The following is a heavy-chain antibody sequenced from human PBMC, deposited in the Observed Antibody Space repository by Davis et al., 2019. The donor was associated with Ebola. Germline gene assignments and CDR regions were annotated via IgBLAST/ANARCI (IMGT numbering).Heavy chain of an antibody. D-gene: IGHD3-10*01. CDR2: INGSGGST. V-gene: IGHV3-23*01. CDR1: VITFSSYA. CDR3: VKCGGPLWFGEYTN. Sequence: GESLKISCTDSVITFSSYAMTWVRQAPGKGLEWVSAINGSGGSTYYADSVKGRFTISRDNSKNTLYLQMSSLRAEDTAVYFCVKCGGPLWFGEYTNWGQGTLVTVSS. J-gene: IGHJ4*02.